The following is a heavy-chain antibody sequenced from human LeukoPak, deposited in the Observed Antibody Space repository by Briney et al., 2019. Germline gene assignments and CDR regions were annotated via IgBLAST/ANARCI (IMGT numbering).Heavy chain of an antibody. D-gene: IGHD3-10*02. V-gene: IGHV4-59*01. Sequence: KPSETLSLTCTVSGGSISPYYWSWIRQPPGKGLEWLGYIYYSGNTDYNPSLKSRVAISVDTPKNQFSLKLSSVTAADTAVYYCARSTGSTMFIDYWGQGTLVTVSS. J-gene: IGHJ4*02. CDR2: IYYSGNT. CDR1: GGSISPYY. CDR3: ARSTGSTMFIDY.